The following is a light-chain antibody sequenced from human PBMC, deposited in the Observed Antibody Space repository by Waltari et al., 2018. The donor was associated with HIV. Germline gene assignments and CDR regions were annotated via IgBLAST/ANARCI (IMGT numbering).Light chain of an antibody. V-gene: IGLV3-21*02. CDR2: DVS. Sequence: SYVLTQPHALSVAPGQTARITGGGDIGRKSGHWYQQKPGQAPAVVVHDVSARPPAIPEPFSGSKSGTAAILAISRGEAGDEADYYCQVWDSSTEHPHVFGPGTKVTVL. CDR3: QVWDSSTEHPHV. CDR1: IGRKS. J-gene: IGLJ1*01.